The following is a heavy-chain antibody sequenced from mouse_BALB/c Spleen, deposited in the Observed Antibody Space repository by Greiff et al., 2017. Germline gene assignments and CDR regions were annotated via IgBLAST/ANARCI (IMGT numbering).Heavy chain of an antibody. Sequence: VQLQQSGPELVKPGASVRISCKASGYTFTSYYIHWVKQRPGQGLEWIGWIYPGNVNTKYNEKFKGKATLTADKSSCTAYMQLSSLTSEDSAVYFCARGWLPLYAMDYWGQGTSVTVSS. J-gene: IGHJ4*01. D-gene: IGHD2-2*01. CDR2: IYPGNVNT. CDR1: GYTFTSYY. V-gene: IGHV1S56*01. CDR3: ARGWLPLYAMDY.